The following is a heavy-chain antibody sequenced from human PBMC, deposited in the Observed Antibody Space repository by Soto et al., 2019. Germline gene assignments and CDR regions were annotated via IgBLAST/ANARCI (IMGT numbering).Heavy chain of an antibody. CDR2: ISSSGSTI. D-gene: IGHD2-2*01. CDR1: GFTFSDYY. Sequence: PGGSLRLSCAASGFTFSDYYMSWIRQAPGKGLEWVSYISSSGSTIYYADSVKGRFTISRDNAKNSLYLQMNSLRAEDTAVYYCASSGYCSSTSCYVTFDIWGQGTMVTVSS. J-gene: IGHJ3*02. CDR3: ASSGYCSSTSCYVTFDI. V-gene: IGHV3-11*01.